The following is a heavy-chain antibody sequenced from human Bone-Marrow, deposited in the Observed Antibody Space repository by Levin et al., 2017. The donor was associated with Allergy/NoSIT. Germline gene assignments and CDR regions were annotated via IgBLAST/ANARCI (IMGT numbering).Heavy chain of an antibody. D-gene: IGHD3-10*01. Sequence: AASVKVSCKASGYTFTGYYMHWVRQAPGQWLEWMGWINPNSGGTNYAQKFQGRVTMTRDTSISTAYMELSRLRSDDTAVYYCARDPVARNYGSGSYWGQGTLVTVSS. J-gene: IGHJ4*02. CDR1: GYTFTGYY. V-gene: IGHV1-2*02. CDR3: ARDPVARNYGSGSY. CDR2: INPNSGGT.